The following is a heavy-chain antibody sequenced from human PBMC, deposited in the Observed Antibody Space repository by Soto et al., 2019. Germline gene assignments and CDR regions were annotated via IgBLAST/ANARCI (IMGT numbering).Heavy chain of an antibody. V-gene: IGHV4-34*01. CDR1: GGSFSGYY. CDR3: ARGRFWSGYPYFDY. Sequence: PSETLSLTCAVYGGSFSGYYWSWIRQPPGKGLEWIGEINHSGSTNYNPSLKSRVTISVDTSKNQFSLKLSSVTAADTAVYYCARGRFWSGYPYFDYWGQGTLVTVSS. CDR2: INHSGST. D-gene: IGHD3-3*01. J-gene: IGHJ4*02.